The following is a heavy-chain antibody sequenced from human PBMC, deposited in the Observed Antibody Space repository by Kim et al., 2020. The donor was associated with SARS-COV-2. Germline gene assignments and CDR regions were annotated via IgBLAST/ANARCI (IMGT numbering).Heavy chain of an antibody. V-gene: IGHV4-39*01. J-gene: IGHJ4*02. CDR3: ASSITIFGVVIPSDY. CDR1: GGSISSSSYY. D-gene: IGHD3-3*01. Sequence: SETLSLTCTVSGGSISSSSYYWGWIRQPPGKGLEWIGSIYYSGSTYYNPSLKSRVTISVDTSKNQFSLKLSSVTAADTAVYYCASSITIFGVVIPSDYWGQGTLVTVSS. CDR2: IYYSGST.